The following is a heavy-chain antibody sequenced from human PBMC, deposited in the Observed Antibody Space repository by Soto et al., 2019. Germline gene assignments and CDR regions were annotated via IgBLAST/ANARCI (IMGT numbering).Heavy chain of an antibody. CDR2: INAGNGNT. J-gene: IGHJ4*02. Sequence: QVQLVQSGAEVKKPGASVKVSCKASGYTFTSYAMHWVRQAPGQRLEWMGWINAGNGNTKYSQKFQGRVTITRDTSASTAYMVLSSVRSEDTAVYYCARISTICGVVSTINYFDYWGQGTLVAVSS. V-gene: IGHV1-3*01. D-gene: IGHD3-3*01. CDR1: GYTFTSYA. CDR3: ARISTICGVVSTINYFDY.